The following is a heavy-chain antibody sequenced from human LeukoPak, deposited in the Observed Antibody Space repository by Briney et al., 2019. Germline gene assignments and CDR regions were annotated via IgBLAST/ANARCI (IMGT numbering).Heavy chain of an antibody. D-gene: IGHD6-19*01. Sequence: GASVKVSCKVSGCMFTELSMHWVRQAPGKGLEWMGGFHPEDGETIYAQKFQGRVTMTEDSSTDTAYMELSSLRSEDTAVYYCAIVLAVGVVDWFDPWGQGTLVTVSS. CDR2: FHPEDGET. J-gene: IGHJ5*02. CDR3: AIVLAVGVVDWFDP. CDR1: GCMFTELS. V-gene: IGHV1-24*01.